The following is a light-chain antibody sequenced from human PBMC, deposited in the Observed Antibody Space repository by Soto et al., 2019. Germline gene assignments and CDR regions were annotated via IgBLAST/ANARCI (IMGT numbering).Light chain of an antibody. V-gene: IGKV1-5*03. CDR2: KAS. CDR3: QQYNSYPLT. J-gene: IGKJ4*01. CDR1: QSISSW. Sequence: DIQMTQSPSTLSESVGDRVTITCRASQSISSWLAWYQQKPGKAPNLLIYKASSLESGVPSRFSGSGSGTEFTLTSSSLQPDDLATYYCQQYNSYPLTFGGGTKVEIK.